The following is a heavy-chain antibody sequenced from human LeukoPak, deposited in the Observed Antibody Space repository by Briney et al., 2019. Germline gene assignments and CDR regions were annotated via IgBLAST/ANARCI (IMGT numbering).Heavy chain of an antibody. V-gene: IGHV1-3*01. CDR3: ARVSGRANFYGMDV. Sequence: ASVKVSCKASGHTFTSYAMHWVRQAPGQRLEWMGWINAGNGNTKYSQKFQGRVTITRDTSASTAYMELSSLRSEDTAVYYCARVSGRANFYGMDVWGQGTTVTVSS. D-gene: IGHD3-10*01. J-gene: IGHJ6*02. CDR2: INAGNGNT. CDR1: GHTFTSYA.